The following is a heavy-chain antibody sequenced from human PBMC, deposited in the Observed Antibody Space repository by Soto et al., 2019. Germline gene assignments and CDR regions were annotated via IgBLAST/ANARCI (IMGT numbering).Heavy chain of an antibody. D-gene: IGHD3-22*01. Sequence: GASVKVSCKACGYIISSLGISWVRQTPGQGLEWMGWISGYNGNTKYAQKLQGRVTMTTDTSTSTAYMELRSLRSDDTAVYYCARADSSGYYYTFDYWGQGTLVTVS. CDR1: GYIISSLG. J-gene: IGHJ4*02. CDR2: ISGYNGNT. CDR3: ARADSSGYYYTFDY. V-gene: IGHV1-18*01.